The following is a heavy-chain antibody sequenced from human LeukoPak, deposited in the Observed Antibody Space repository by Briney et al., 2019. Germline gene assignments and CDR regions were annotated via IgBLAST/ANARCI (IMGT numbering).Heavy chain of an antibody. D-gene: IGHD4-17*01. V-gene: IGHV1-46*01. J-gene: IGHJ4*02. CDR2: INPSGGST. CDR3: ARALTTVTTRGYFDY. Sequence: GASVEVSCKASGYTFTSYYMHWVRQAPGQGLEWMGIINPSGGSTSYAQKFQGRVTMTRDTSTSTVYMELSSLRSEDTAVYYCARALTTVTTRGYFDYWGQGTLVTVS. CDR1: GYTFTSYY.